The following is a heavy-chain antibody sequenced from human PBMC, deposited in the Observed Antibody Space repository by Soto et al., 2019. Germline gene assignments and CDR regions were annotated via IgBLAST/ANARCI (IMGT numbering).Heavy chain of an antibody. CDR3: ARVRRTMTTVTGKTFDP. D-gene: IGHD4-17*01. CDR2: IYHSGST. Sequence: QVQLQESGPGLVKPSGTLSLTCAVSGGSISSSNWWSWVRQPPGKGLEWIGEIYHSGSTNYNPSHKSRVTISVDKSKNQFSLKLSSVTAADTAVYYCARVRRTMTTVTGKTFDPWGQGTLVTVSS. V-gene: IGHV4-4*02. J-gene: IGHJ5*02. CDR1: GGSISSSNW.